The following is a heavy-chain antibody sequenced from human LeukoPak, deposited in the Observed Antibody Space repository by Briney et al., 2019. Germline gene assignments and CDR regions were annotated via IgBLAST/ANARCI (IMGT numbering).Heavy chain of an antibody. CDR1: GFTFGSYS. CDR2: ITSRSGTM. Sequence: GGSLRLSCAASGFTFGSYSMNWVRQAPGKGLEWVAYITSRSGTMFYADSVKGRFTISRDNSKNTLYLQMNSLRAEDTAVYYCAKVQGDIVVVPAAIRTSEKGQFDYWGQGTLVTVSS. J-gene: IGHJ4*02. CDR3: AKVQGDIVVVPAAIRTSEKGQFDY. D-gene: IGHD2-2*02. V-gene: IGHV3-48*01.